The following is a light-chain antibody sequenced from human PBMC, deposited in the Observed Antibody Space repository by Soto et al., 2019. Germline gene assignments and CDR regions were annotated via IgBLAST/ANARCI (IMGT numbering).Light chain of an antibody. CDR3: ATWDDSLNGQV. CDR1: RSNIGNNA. Sequence: QSVLTQPPSVSGAPRQRVTISCSGSRSNIGNNAVNWYQQFPGRAPKLLIYYDDLLPSGVSDRFSGSKTGTSASLAISGLQSEDEADYYCATWDDSLNGQVFGVSTKLTVL. J-gene: IGLJ2*01. CDR2: YDD. V-gene: IGLV1-36*01.